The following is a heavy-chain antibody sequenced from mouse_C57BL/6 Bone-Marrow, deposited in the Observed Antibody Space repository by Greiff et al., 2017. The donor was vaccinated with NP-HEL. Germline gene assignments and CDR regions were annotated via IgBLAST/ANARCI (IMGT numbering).Heavy chain of an antibody. CDR2: IYWDDDK. Sequence: VKLMESGPGILQSSQTLSLTCSFSGFSLSTSGMGVSWIRQPSGKGLEWLAHIYWDDDKRSNPSLKSRLTISKDTSRNQVFLKITSVDTADTATYYCARTQLGPGVRFAYWGQGTLVTVSA. J-gene: IGHJ3*01. D-gene: IGHD4-1*02. V-gene: IGHV8-12*01. CDR3: ARTQLGPGVRFAY. CDR1: GFSLSTSGMG.